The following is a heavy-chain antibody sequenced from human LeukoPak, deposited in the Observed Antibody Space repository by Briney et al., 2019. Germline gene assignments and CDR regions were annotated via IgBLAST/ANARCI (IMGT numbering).Heavy chain of an antibody. CDR2: IRYDGSNK. CDR1: GFTFSSYG. V-gene: IGHV3-30*02. Sequence: GGSLRLSCAASGFTFSSYGMHWVRQAPGKGLEWVAFIRYDGSNKYYADSVKGRFTISRDNSKNTLYLQMNSLRAEDTAVYYCASLTMVRGVVDYWGQGTLVTVSS. J-gene: IGHJ4*02. D-gene: IGHD3-10*01. CDR3: ASLTMVRGVVDY.